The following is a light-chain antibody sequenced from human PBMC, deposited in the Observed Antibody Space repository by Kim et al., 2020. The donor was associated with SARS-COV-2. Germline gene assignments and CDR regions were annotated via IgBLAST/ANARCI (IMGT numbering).Light chain of an antibody. V-gene: IGLV2-14*03. J-gene: IGLJ3*02. CDR1: SSDVGGYNY. CDR2: DVN. Sequence: GQSSTISCTGTSSDVGGYNYVSWYQQHPGKAPKLMIYDVNNRPSGVSNRFSGSKSGNTASLTISGLQAEDEADYYCSSYTSSSTLVFGGGTKLTVL. CDR3: SSYTSSSTLV.